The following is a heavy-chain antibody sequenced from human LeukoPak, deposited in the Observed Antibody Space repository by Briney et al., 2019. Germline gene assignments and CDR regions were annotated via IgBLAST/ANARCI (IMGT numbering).Heavy chain of an antibody. CDR3: ASDFWSGYSGANYYMDV. V-gene: IGHV3-53*01. J-gene: IGHJ6*03. CDR2: IYSGGST. CDR1: GFTVSSNY. Sequence: GGSLRLSCAASGFTVSSNYMSWVRQAPGKGLEWVSVIYSGGSTYYADSVKGRFTISRDNSKNTLYLQMNSLRAEDTAVYYCASDFWSGYSGANYYMDVWGKGTTVTVSS. D-gene: IGHD3-3*01.